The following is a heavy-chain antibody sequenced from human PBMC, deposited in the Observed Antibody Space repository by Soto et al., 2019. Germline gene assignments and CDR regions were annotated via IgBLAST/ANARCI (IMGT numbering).Heavy chain of an antibody. CDR1: GFTFDDYA. V-gene: IGHV3-9*01. Sequence: EAQLVESGGGLVQTGRCLILSCVASGFTFDDYAIHWVRQAPGKGLEWVSGISWNGAATGYADSVKGRFTISRDNAKNSLYLQMSSLRTEDTAIYYCANLPLYGSGFDCWGQGTLVTVSS. CDR3: ANLPLYGSGFDC. D-gene: IGHD3-10*01. J-gene: IGHJ4*02. CDR2: ISWNGAAT.